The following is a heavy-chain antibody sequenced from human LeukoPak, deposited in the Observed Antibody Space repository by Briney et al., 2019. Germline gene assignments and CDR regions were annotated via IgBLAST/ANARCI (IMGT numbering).Heavy chain of an antibody. CDR2: IIPIFGTA. CDR1: GGTFSSYA. CDR3: ARGVLRFAGWFDP. V-gene: IGHV1-69*13. J-gene: IGHJ5*02. Sequence: SVKVSCKASGGTFSSYAISWVRQAPGQGLEWMGGIIPIFGTANYAQKFQGRVTITADESTSTAYMELSSLRSEDTAVYYCARGVLRFAGWFDPWGQGTLVTVSS. D-gene: IGHD2-15*01.